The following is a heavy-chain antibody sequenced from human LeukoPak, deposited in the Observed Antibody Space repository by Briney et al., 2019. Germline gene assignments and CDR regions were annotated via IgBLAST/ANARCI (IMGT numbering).Heavy chain of an antibody. V-gene: IGHV3-30*18. CDR3: AKPGADYGGSPPLGNVFDY. CDR1: GFTFSSYG. Sequence: GGSLRLSCAASGFTFSSYGMHWVHQAGKGLEWVAVISYDGIDQYYADSVKGRFTISRDNSKNTLYLQMNSLRAEDTAVYYCAKPGADYGGSPPLGNVFDYWGQGTLVTVSS. CDR2: ISYDGIDQ. D-gene: IGHD4-23*01. J-gene: IGHJ4*02.